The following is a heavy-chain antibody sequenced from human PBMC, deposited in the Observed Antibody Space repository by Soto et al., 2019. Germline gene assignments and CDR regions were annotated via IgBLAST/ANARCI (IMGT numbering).Heavy chain of an antibody. Sequence: PXESLNISCRGSGYSFASYWIGWVRQMPGKDLEWMGIIYPGDSDTRYSPSFQGQVTISADKSLRTAYLQWTSLKASDTALYYCARNRSFTLGFYYDGMDVWGQGTKVTVYS. CDR2: IYPGDSDT. CDR1: GYSFASYW. J-gene: IGHJ6*02. D-gene: IGHD6-6*01. CDR3: ARNRSFTLGFYYDGMDV. V-gene: IGHV5-51*01.